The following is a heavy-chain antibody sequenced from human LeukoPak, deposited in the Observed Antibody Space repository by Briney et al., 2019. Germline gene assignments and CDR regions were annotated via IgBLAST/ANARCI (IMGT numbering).Heavy chain of an antibody. Sequence: SETLSLTCTVSGGSISSGGYYWSWIRQHPGKDLEWIGYIYYSGSTYYNPSLKSRVTISVDTSKNQFSLKLSSVTAADTAVYYCARASITMVRGVDDAFDIWGQGTMVTVSS. CDR2: IYYSGST. J-gene: IGHJ3*02. CDR3: ARASITMVRGVDDAFDI. V-gene: IGHV4-31*03. D-gene: IGHD3-10*01. CDR1: GGSISSGGYY.